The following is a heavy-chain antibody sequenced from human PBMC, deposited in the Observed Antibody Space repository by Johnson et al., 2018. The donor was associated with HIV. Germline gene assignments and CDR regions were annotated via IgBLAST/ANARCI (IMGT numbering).Heavy chain of an antibody. D-gene: IGHD3-3*01. Sequence: QMQLVESGGGVVQPGRSLRLSCAASGFTFSSYAMHWVRQAPGKGLEWVAVISYDGSNKYYADSVTGRFSISRDNSKNTLYLQMNSLRPEETAVYYCAKEDSWRRAFDLGCQGTVVTVSS. J-gene: IGHJ3*01. V-gene: IGHV3-30*04. CDR2: ISYDGSNK. CDR3: AKEDSWRRAFDL. CDR1: GFTFSSYA.